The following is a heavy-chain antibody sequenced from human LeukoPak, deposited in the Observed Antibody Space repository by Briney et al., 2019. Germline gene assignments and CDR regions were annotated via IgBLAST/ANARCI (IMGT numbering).Heavy chain of an antibody. CDR1: GFTFSSFW. V-gene: IGHV3-7*01. Sequence: GGSLRLSCAASGFTFSSFWMTWVRQAPGKRLEYVANIKQDGTDKYYVGSVKGRFTISRDNAKNSLYLQMNSLRAEDTAVYYCARAVGATRGGEHAFDIWGQGTMVTVSS. J-gene: IGHJ3*02. CDR3: ARAVGATRGGEHAFDI. CDR2: IKQDGTDK. D-gene: IGHD1-26*01.